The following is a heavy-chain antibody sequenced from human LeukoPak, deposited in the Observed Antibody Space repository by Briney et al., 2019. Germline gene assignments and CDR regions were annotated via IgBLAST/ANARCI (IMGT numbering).Heavy chain of an antibody. CDR1: GFTFSSYA. Sequence: TGGSLRLSCAASGFTFSSYAMSWVRQAPGKGLEWVSAISGSGGSTYYADSVKGRFTISRDNSKNTLYLQMNSLRAEDTAVYYCAKEAPEWKQWLASFDYWGQGTLVTVSS. D-gene: IGHD6-19*01. CDR3: AKEAPEWKQWLASFDY. CDR2: ISGSGGST. J-gene: IGHJ4*02. V-gene: IGHV3-23*01.